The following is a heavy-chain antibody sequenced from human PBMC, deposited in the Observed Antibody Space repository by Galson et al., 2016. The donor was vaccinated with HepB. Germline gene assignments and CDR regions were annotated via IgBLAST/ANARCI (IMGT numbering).Heavy chain of an antibody. CDR1: GFSINSGFY. D-gene: IGHD3-10*01. CDR2: IYHSGST. J-gene: IGHJ6*02. CDR3: ARAKPYGSGSSFYYGLDV. Sequence: SETLSLTCAVSGFSINSGFYWGWIRQPPGKGLEWIGSIYHSGSTSYNPSLKSRVTISVDTSKNQFSLKVISVTAADTAVYYCARAKPYGSGSSFYYGLDVWGQGTTVTVSS. V-gene: IGHV4-38-2*01.